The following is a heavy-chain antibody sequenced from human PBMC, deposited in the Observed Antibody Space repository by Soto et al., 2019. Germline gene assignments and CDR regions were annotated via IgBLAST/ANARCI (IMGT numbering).Heavy chain of an antibody. CDR1: GYTFTSYG. J-gene: IGHJ6*01. V-gene: IGHV1-18*04. CDR2: ISAYNGNT. Sequence: DSGKVSFKASGYTFTSYGISLVRQAPGQGLEWMGWISAYNGNTNYAHKLQGRVTMTTDTSTSTAYMELRSLRSEDTAVYYCARDLYYDSSGYYYDYYYYGMDVWGQGTTVTVSS. CDR3: ARDLYYDSSGYYYDYYYYGMDV. D-gene: IGHD3-22*01.